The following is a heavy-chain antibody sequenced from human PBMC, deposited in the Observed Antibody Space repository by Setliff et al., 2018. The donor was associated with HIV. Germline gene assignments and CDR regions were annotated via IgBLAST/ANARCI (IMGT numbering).Heavy chain of an antibody. J-gene: IGHJ6*02. V-gene: IGHV3-NL1*01. CDR3: ARDCRVGWVFTYGMDV. D-gene: IGHD6-13*01. Sequence: GGSLRLSCAASGFGFNTYDMNWVRQAPGQGPEWVSVVHVGGGRTDYADSVRGRFVISRDDSKNTLFLQMNSLRPEDTAVYYCARDCRVGWVFTYGMDVWGQGTLVTVSS. CDR1: GFGFNTYD. CDR2: VHVGGGRT.